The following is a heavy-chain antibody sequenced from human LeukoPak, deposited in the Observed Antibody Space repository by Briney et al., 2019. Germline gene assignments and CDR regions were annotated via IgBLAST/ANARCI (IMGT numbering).Heavy chain of an antibody. CDR1: GYTFTSYG. V-gene: IGHV1-18*01. CDR2: ISAYNGNT. Sequence: GASVKVSCKASGYTFTSYGISWVRQAPGQGLEWMGWISAYNGNTNYAQKLQGRVTMTTDTSTSTAYMELRSLRSDDTAVYYCAIDGTDIVVVVAATHFDYWGQGTLVTVSS. D-gene: IGHD2-15*01. J-gene: IGHJ4*02. CDR3: AIDGTDIVVVVAATHFDY.